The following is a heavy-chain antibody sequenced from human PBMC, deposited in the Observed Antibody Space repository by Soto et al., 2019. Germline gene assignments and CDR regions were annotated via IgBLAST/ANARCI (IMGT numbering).Heavy chain of an antibody. Sequence: VKVSCKASGGTFSSYAISWVRQAPGQGLEWMGGIIPIFGTANYAQKFQGRVTITADESTSTAYMELSSLRSEDTAVYYCARDWTGVLSSTIVLYGMDVWGQGTTVTVSS. CDR3: ARDWTGVLSSTIVLYGMDV. V-gene: IGHV1-69*13. D-gene: IGHD2-2*01. CDR2: IIPIFGTA. CDR1: GGTFSSYA. J-gene: IGHJ6*02.